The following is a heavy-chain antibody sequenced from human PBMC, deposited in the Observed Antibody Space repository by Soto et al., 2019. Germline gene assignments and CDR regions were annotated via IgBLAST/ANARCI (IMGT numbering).Heavy chain of an antibody. CDR3: ARERGSGYCSGGSCYPFDY. J-gene: IGHJ4*02. Sequence: QVQLVQSGAEVKKPGSSVNVSCKASGGTFSSYAISWVRQAPGQGLEWMGGIIPIFGTANYAQKFQGRVTITAYESTSTAYMELSSLRSEDTAVYYCARERGSGYCSGGSCYPFDYWGQGTLVTVSS. CDR2: IIPIFGTA. V-gene: IGHV1-69*12. D-gene: IGHD2-15*01. CDR1: GGTFSSYA.